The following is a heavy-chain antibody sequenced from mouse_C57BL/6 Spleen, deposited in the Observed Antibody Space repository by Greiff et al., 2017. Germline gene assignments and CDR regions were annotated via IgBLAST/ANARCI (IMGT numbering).Heavy chain of an antibody. CDR3: TSWGGNYLWYFDV. Sequence: QVQLKESGAELVRPGASVTLSCKASGYTFTDYEMHWVKQTPVHGLEWIGAIDPETGGTAYNQKFKGKAILTADKSSSTAYMELRSLTSEDSAVYYCTSWGGNYLWYFDVWGTGTTVTVSS. D-gene: IGHD2-1*01. V-gene: IGHV1-15*01. CDR2: IDPETGGT. CDR1: GYTFTDYE. J-gene: IGHJ1*03.